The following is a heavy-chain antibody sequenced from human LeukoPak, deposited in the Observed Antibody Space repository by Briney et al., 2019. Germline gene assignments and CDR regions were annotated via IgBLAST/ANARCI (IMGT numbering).Heavy chain of an antibody. D-gene: IGHD3-22*01. CDR1: GGSINNNY. CDR3: ARVAGYYDSSGYSRGYYFDY. J-gene: IGHJ4*02. CDR2: MYSSGNT. V-gene: IGHV4-4*07. Sequence: SETLSLTCTVSGGSINNNYWNWIRQPAGKGLEWIGRMYSSGNTNYNPSLKSRVTMSVDTSKNQFSLKLTSVTAADTAVYYCARVAGYYDSSGYSRGYYFDYWGQGTLVTVSS.